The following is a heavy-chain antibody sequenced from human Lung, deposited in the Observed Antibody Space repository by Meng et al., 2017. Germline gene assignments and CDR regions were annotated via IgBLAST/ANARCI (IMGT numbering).Heavy chain of an antibody. CDR2: IKSNTDGGTA. CDR3: ATGAAAADH. J-gene: IGHJ4*02. V-gene: IGHV3-15*01. D-gene: IGHD6-13*01. Sequence: EGRLVESGGDLVKPGGSLRLSCAASGFYFSNAWMSWVRQAPGKGLEWIGRIKSNTDGGTAEYAAPVTGRFTISRDDSKNTLYLQMNSLITEDTAVYFCATGAAAADHWGQGTLVTVSS. CDR1: GFYFSNAW.